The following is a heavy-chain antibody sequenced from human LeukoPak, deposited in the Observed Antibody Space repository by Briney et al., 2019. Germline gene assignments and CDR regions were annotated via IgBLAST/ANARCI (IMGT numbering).Heavy chain of an antibody. V-gene: IGHV3-30*02. CDR1: GFTFSSYG. CDR2: IRYDGSNK. D-gene: IGHD2-15*01. CDR3: AKGLVVVAATPLQFDY. Sequence: PGGSLRLSCAASGFTFSSYGMHWVRQAPGKGLEWVASIRYDGSNKYYADFVKGRFTISSDNSKNTLYLQMNSLRAEDTAVYYCAKGLVVVAATPLQFDYWGQGTLVTVSS. J-gene: IGHJ4*02.